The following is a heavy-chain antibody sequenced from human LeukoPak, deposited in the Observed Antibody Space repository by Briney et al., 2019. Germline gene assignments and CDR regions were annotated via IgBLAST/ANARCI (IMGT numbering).Heavy chain of an antibody. J-gene: IGHJ4*02. Sequence: PSQTLSLTCTVSGGSISSGDYYWSWIRQPPGKGLEWIGYIYYSGSTYYNPSLKGRVTISVDTSKNQFSLKLSSVTAADTAVYYCARAEVVPAAIVSYWGQGTLVTVSS. D-gene: IGHD2-2*01. V-gene: IGHV4-30-4*01. CDR3: ARAEVVPAAIVSY. CDR1: GGSISSGDYY. CDR2: IYYSGST.